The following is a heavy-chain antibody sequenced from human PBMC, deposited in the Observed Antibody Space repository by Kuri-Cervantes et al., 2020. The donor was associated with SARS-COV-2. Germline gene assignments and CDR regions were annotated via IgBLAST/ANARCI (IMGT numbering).Heavy chain of an antibody. Sequence: GESLKISCAASGFTFSSYGMHWVRQAPGKGLEWVAVIWYDGSNKYYADSVKGRFTISRDNSKNTLYLQMNSLRAEDTAVYYCARSIIAVAGFGGRDYWGQGTLVTVS. CDR1: GFTFSSYG. J-gene: IGHJ4*02. CDR2: IWYDGSNK. CDR3: ARSIIAVAGFGGRDY. V-gene: IGHV3-33*08. D-gene: IGHD6-19*01.